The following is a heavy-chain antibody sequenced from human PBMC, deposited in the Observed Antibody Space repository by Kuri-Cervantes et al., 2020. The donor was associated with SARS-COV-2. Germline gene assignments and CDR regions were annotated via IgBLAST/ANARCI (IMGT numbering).Heavy chain of an antibody. J-gene: IGHJ4*02. D-gene: IGHD4-11*01. V-gene: IGHV4-59*08. CDR1: GGSISSYY. Sequence: SETLSLTCTVSGGSISSYYWSWIRQPSGKGLEWIGYIYYSGSTNYNPSLKSRVTISVDTSKNRFSLKLNSVTAADTAVFFCAVAGAVGTTGGHGYWGQGTRVTVSS. CDR2: IYYSGST. CDR3: AVAGAVGTTGGHGY.